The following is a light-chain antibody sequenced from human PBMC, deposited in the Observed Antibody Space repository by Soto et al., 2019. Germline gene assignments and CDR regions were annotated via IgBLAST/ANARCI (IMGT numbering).Light chain of an antibody. CDR3: QQYYNWWT. CDR2: GAS. V-gene: IGKV3-15*01. J-gene: IGKJ1*01. CDR1: QSVSNN. Sequence: EIVMTQSPATVSVSPGERATLSCRASQSVSNNLAWYQKKPGQAPRLLIYGASTRATGIPVRFSGSGSGTEFTLTISSLQSEDFAFYYCQQYYNWWTFGQGTRVDIK.